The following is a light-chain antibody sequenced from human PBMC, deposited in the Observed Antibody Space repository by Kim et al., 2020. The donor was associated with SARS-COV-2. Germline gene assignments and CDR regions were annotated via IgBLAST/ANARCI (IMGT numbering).Light chain of an antibody. CDR2: GAS. V-gene: IGKV3-15*01. CDR1: QSVTNY. CDR3: HQYNDWPPYT. Sequence: EIVVTQSPATLSVSPGERATLSCRASQSVTNYLAWYQQKPGQAPRLLIYGASTRATGIPARFSGSGSGTEFTLTISSLQSEDFAVYYCHQYNDWPPYTFGQGTKLEIK. J-gene: IGKJ2*01.